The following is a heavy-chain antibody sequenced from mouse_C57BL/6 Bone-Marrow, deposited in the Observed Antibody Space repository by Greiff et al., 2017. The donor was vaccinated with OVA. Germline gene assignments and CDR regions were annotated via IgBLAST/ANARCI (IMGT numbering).Heavy chain of an antibody. J-gene: IGHJ1*03. CDR3: ARGSYGKDWYFDV. CDR2: INPNNGGT. CDR1: GYTFTDYN. D-gene: IGHD2-1*01. V-gene: IGHV1-18*01. Sequence: VQLQQSGPELVKPGASVKIPCKASGYTFTDYNMDWVKQSHGKSLEWIGDINPNNGGTIYNQKFKGKATLTVDKSSSTAYMELRSLTSEDTAVYYCARGSYGKDWYFDVWGTGTTVTVSS.